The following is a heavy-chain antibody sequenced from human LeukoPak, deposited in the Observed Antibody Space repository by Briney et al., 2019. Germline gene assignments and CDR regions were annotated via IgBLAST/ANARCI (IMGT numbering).Heavy chain of an antibody. Sequence: SETLSLTCTVSGYSISSGYYWGWIRQPAGKGLEWIGRIYTSGSTNYNPSLKSRVTISVDTSKNQFSLKLSSVTAADTAVYYCARRWIAVAGTQFDYWGQGTLVTVSP. D-gene: IGHD6-19*01. CDR3: ARRWIAVAGTQFDY. CDR2: IYTSGST. V-gene: IGHV4-61*02. CDR1: GYSISSGYY. J-gene: IGHJ4*02.